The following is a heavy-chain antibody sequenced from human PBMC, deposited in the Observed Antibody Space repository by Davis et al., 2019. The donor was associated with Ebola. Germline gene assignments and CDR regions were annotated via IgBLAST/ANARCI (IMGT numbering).Heavy chain of an antibody. V-gene: IGHV1-69*13. CDR3: AKDRRITIFGAYYYMDV. J-gene: IGHJ6*03. Sequence: SVKVSCKASGGTFSSYAISWVRQAPGQGLEWMGGIIPIFGTANYAQKFQGRVTITADESTSTAYMELSSLRSEDTAVYYCAKDRRITIFGAYYYMDVWGKGTTVTVSS. D-gene: IGHD3-3*01. CDR2: IIPIFGTA. CDR1: GGTFSSYA.